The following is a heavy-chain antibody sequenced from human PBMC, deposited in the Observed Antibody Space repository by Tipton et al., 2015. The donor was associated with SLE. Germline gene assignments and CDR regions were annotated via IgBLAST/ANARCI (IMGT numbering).Heavy chain of an antibody. J-gene: IGHJ4*02. V-gene: IGHV4-34*01. D-gene: IGHD2-15*01. CDR2: INHSGST. CDR1: GGSFSGYY. CDR3: ASGGIGYCSGGSCYSFYYFDY. Sequence: TLSLTCAVYGGSFSGYYWSWIRQPPGKGLEWIGEINHSGSTNYNPSLKSRVTISVDTSKNQFSLKLSSVSAADTAVYYCASGGIGYCSGGSCYSFYYFDYWGQGTLVTVSS.